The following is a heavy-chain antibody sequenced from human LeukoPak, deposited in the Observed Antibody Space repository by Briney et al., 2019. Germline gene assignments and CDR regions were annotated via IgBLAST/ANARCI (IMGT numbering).Heavy chain of an antibody. CDR1: GYTFTDYY. D-gene: IGHD3-10*01. CDR3: ARGRSFGELGVY. CDR2: INPNSDVT. Sequence: ASVKVSCKASGYTFTDYYMHWVRQAPGQGLEWMGSINPNSDVTNYAQNFQGRVTMTRDTFIRTAYMELSRLTSDDTAVYYCARGRSFGELGVYWGQGTLLTVSS. V-gene: IGHV1-2*02. J-gene: IGHJ4*02.